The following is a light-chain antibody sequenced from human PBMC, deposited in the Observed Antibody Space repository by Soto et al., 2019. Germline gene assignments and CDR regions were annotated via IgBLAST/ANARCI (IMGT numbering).Light chain of an antibody. CDR1: SSDVGSYNY. CDR2: DVS. J-gene: IGLJ1*01. V-gene: IGLV2-14*03. Sequence: QSALTQPASVSGSPGQSITISCTGTSSDVGSYNYVSWYQQHPGKAPKLMIYDVSNRPSGVSNRFSGSKSGNTASLTISGLLAEDEADYYCNSYTGSSTPYVFGTGTKLTVL. CDR3: NSYTGSSTPYV.